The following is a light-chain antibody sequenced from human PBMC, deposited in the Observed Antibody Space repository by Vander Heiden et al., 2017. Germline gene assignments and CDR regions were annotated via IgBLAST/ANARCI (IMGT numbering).Light chain of an antibody. Sequence: EIVLTQSPGTLSLSPGERATLSCRASQSVRSIHLAWYQQKPGQTPRLLIYEASTRATGIPDRFSGSGSGTDFTLTISRLEPEDFAFYYCQHYDGSPFTFGPGTKVDSK. J-gene: IGKJ3*01. CDR1: QSVRSIH. CDR3: QHYDGSPFT. CDR2: EAS. V-gene: IGKV3-20*01.